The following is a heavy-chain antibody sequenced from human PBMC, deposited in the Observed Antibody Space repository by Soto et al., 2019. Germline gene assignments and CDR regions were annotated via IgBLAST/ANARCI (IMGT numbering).Heavy chain of an antibody. V-gene: IGHV3-30*18. CDR1: GFNFSSYG. CDR3: AKDRGYGYYYYYGREV. Sequence: SLRLSWAASGFNFSSYGMHWVRQAPGKGLEWVAVISYDGSNKYYADSVKGRFTISRDNSKNTLYLQMNSLRAEDTAFYYCAKDRGYGYYYYYGREVWAQGPRVTAS. D-gene: IGHD5-18*01. J-gene: IGHJ6*02. CDR2: ISYDGSNK.